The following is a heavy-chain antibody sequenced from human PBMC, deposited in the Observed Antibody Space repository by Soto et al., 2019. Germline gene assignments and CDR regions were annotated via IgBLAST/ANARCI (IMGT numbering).Heavy chain of an antibody. J-gene: IGHJ6*02. CDR1: GYTFTSYG. D-gene: IGHD5-12*01. Sequence: ASVKVSCKASGYTFTSYGISWVRQAPGQGLEWIGWISANSGNTNYAQKFQGRVTMTTDTSISTAYMELRRLRSDDTAVYYCARTDGSYGMDVWGQGTTVTVSS. V-gene: IGHV1-18*01. CDR2: ISANSGNT. CDR3: ARTDGSYGMDV.